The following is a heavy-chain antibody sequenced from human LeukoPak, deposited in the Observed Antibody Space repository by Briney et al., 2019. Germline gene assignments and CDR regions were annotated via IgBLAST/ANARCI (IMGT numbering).Heavy chain of an antibody. CDR3: AHIVQLERPNWFDP. D-gene: IGHD1-1*01. Sequence: GGSLRLSCAASGFTFSSYWMYWVRQAPGKGLVWVSRINSDGSSTSYADSVKGRFTISRDNAKNTLYLQMNSLRAEDTAVYYCAHIVQLERPNWFDPWGQGTLVTVSS. CDR2: INSDGSST. V-gene: IGHV3-74*01. J-gene: IGHJ5*02. CDR1: GFTFSSYW.